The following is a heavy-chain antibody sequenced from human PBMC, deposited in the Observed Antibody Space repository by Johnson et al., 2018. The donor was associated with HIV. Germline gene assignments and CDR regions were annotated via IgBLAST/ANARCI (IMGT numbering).Heavy chain of an antibody. Sequence: VQLVESGGGLVQPGGSLRLSCVASGFTFSNYWMHWVRQAPGKGLVWVSRINSDESSTSYADSVKGRFTISRDNAKNTLYLQMNRLRAEDTAVYYCARVEWQQTDAFDIWGQGTMVTVSS. CDR3: ARVEWQQTDAFDI. D-gene: IGHD6-13*01. CDR1: GFTFSNYW. V-gene: IGHV3-74*02. J-gene: IGHJ3*02. CDR2: INSDESST.